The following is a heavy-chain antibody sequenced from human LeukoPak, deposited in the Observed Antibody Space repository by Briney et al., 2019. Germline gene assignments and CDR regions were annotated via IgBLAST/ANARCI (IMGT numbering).Heavy chain of an antibody. CDR2: INGDGSST. CDR1: GFAFSSCW. Sequence: GGSLGLSCAASGFAFSSCWMHWVRQAPGKGLVWVSRINGDGSSTGYADSVKGRLTISRDNANNMMYLQMDSLRAEDSATYYCVRGTTYSSTKADFWGQGTLVTVSS. V-gene: IGHV3-74*01. CDR3: VRGTTYSSTKADF. J-gene: IGHJ4*02. D-gene: IGHD6-13*01.